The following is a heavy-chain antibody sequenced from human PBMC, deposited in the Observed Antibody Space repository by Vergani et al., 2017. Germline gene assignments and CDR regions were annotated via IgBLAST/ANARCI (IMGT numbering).Heavy chain of an antibody. CDR1: GGSFSGYY. CDR3: DSWFAGTSGYYHGMDV. CDR2: INHSGST. V-gene: IGHV4-34*01. J-gene: IGHJ6*02. D-gene: IGHD1-7*01. Sequence: QVQLQQWGAGLLKPSETLSLTCAVDGGSFSGYYWSWIRKPPGKGLEWIGEINHSGSTNYNPSLTSRVTISVDPSKNQFSLKLSSVTAADTAVYYCDSWFAGTSGYYHGMDVWGQGTTVTVSS.